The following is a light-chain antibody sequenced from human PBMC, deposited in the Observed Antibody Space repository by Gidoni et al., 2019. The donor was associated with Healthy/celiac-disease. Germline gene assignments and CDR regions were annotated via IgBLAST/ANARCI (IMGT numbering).Light chain of an antibody. V-gene: IGKV1-5*03. CDR3: QQYNSYART. J-gene: IGKJ1*01. CDR1: QSISSW. Sequence: DIQLTQSPSTLSASVGDRVTITCRASQSISSWLAWYQQKPGKAPKLLIYKASSLESGGPSRFSGSGSGTEFTLTISSLQPDDCATYYCQQYNSYARTVGQGTKVEIK. CDR2: KAS.